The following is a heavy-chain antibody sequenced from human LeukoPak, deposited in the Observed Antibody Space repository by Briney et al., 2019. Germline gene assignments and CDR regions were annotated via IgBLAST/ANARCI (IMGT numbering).Heavy chain of an antibody. V-gene: IGHV3-21*01. CDR1: GFTFSSYS. J-gene: IGHJ4*02. Sequence: TGGSLRLSCAASGFTFSSYSMNWVRQAPGKGLEWVSSISSSSSYIYYADSVKGRFTISRDNAKNSLYLQMNSLRAEDTAVYYCAREGDPARFLEWLGTPSYFDYWGQGTLVTVSS. D-gene: IGHD3-3*01. CDR2: ISSSSSYI. CDR3: AREGDPARFLEWLGTPSYFDY.